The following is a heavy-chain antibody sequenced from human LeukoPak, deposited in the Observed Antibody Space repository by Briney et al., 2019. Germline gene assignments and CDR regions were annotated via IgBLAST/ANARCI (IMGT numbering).Heavy chain of an antibody. J-gene: IGHJ5*02. CDR2: IYDNGNT. D-gene: IGHD3-10*01. Sequence: SETLSLTCTVSGGSINGYYWSWIRQPPGKGLEWIGYIYDNGNTKYNPSFKSRVTISEDTSKNQFSLKLSSVTAADTAVYYCARDSGTTGEVKFDPWGQGTLVTVSS. CDR1: GGSINGYY. V-gene: IGHV4-59*12. CDR3: ARDSGTTGEVKFDP.